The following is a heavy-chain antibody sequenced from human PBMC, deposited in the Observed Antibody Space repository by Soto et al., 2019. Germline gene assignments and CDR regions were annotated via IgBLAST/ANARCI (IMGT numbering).Heavy chain of an antibody. CDR2: IDPSDSQT. Sequence: LGESLNISCKGTGYSFAGYLITWVRPKPGKGLEWMGRIDPSDSQTYYSPSFRGHVTISVTKSITTVFLQWSSLRASDAAMYYCARQIYDSDTGPNFQSYLHSWGQGTPVTVSS. CDR1: GYSFAGYL. V-gene: IGHV5-10-1*01. D-gene: IGHD3-22*01. J-gene: IGHJ5*02. CDR3: ARQIYDSDTGPNFQSYLHS.